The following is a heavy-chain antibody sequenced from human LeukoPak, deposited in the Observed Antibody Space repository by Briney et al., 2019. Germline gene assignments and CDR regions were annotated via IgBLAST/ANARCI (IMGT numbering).Heavy chain of an antibody. J-gene: IGHJ5*02. CDR1: GYSLTNHY. V-gene: IGHV4-34*12. CDR3: ARGPAAVHP. CDR2: SMHTGST. Sequence: PSETLALTCAVSGYSLTNHYWIWIRQPPGKGLEWIGDSMHTGSTNYNPSLKSRVTISVDTSKNQFFLNLTSVTAADTAVYYCARGPAAVHPWGQGTLVTVST. D-gene: IGHD6-13*01.